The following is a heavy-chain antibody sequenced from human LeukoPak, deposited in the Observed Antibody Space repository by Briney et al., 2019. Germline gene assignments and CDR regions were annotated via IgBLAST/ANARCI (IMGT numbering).Heavy chain of an antibody. D-gene: IGHD6-6*01. CDR3: ASITAAGYFQH. CDR2: IHHSGST. J-gene: IGHJ1*01. Sequence: SETLSLTCTVSGYSISSGYYWGWIRQPPGKGLEWIGSIHHSGSTNYNPSLKSRVTISVDTSKNQFSLKLTSVSAADTAVYYCASITAAGYFQHWGQGTLVTVSS. V-gene: IGHV4-38-2*02. CDR1: GYSISSGYY.